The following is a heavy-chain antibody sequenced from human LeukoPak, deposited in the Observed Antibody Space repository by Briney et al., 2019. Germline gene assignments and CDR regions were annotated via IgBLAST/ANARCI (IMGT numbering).Heavy chain of an antibody. CDR1: GGSISSYY. CDR3: ARSRDGHLFDY. D-gene: IGHD5-24*01. V-gene: IGHV4-59*01. Sequence: SETLSLTCTVSGGSISSYYWSWIRQPPGKGLEWIDYIYYSGNTNYNPSLKSRVTISVDTSKNQFSLKLSSVTAADTAMYYCARSRDGHLFDYWGQGTLVTVSS. CDR2: IYYSGNT. J-gene: IGHJ4*02.